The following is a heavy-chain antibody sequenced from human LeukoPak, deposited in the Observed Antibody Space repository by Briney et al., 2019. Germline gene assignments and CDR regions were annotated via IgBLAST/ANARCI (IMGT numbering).Heavy chain of an antibody. CDR2: INHSGST. Sequence: SETLSLTCAVYGGSFSGYYWSWIRQPPGKGLEWIGEINHSGSTNYNPSLKSRVTISVHTPKNQFSLKLSSVTAADTAMYYCASVLGGHAFDIWGQGTMVTVSS. CDR1: GGSFSGYY. V-gene: IGHV4-34*01. D-gene: IGHD3-16*01. J-gene: IGHJ3*02. CDR3: ASVLGGHAFDI.